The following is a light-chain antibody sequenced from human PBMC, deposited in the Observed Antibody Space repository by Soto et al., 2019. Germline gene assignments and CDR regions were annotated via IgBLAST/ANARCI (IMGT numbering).Light chain of an antibody. CDR1: QSISSY. CDR3: QHRYSTPLT. Sequence: DIQMTQSPSSLSASVGDRVTITCRASQSISSYLNWYQQKPGKAPKLLIYAASSLQSGVPSRFRGSGSGTDFTLPISNRQPEDFANYYCQHRYSTPLTFGGGTKVEIK. CDR2: AAS. V-gene: IGKV1-39*01. J-gene: IGKJ4*01.